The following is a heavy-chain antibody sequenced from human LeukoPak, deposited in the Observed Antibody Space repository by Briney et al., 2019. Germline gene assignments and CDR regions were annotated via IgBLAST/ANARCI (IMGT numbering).Heavy chain of an antibody. V-gene: IGHV3-23*01. CDR1: GFTFSSYA. J-gene: IGHJ4*02. CDR2: ISGSGGST. D-gene: IGHD1-26*01. CDR3: AKDGGSSPYYFDY. Sequence: GGSLRFSCAASGFTFSSYAMSRVRQAPGKGLEWVSAISGSGGSTYYADSVKGRFTISRDNSKNTLYLQMNSLRAEDTAVYYCAKDGGSSPYYFDYWGQGTLVTVSS.